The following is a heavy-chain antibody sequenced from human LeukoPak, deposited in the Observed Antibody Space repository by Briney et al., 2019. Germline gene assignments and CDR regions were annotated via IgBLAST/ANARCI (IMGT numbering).Heavy chain of an antibody. CDR1: GFTFSSYS. CDR3: ARDDYGDYDGAVGFDL. J-gene: IGHJ5*02. CDR2: ISSSSSYI. Sequence: GGSLRLSCAASGFTFSSYSMNWVRQAPGKGLEWDSSISSSSSYIYYADSLKGRFTISRDNAKNSLYLQMNSLRAEGTAVYYCARDDYGDYDGAVGFDLWGQGTLVTVSS. V-gene: IGHV3-21*01. D-gene: IGHD4-17*01.